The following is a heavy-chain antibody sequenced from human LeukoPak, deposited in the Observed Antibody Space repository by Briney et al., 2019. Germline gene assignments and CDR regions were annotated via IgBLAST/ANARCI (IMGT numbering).Heavy chain of an antibody. CDR2: IYSSGST. Sequence: SETLSLTCTVSGASMTTYYWSWIRQPPGKGLEWVAYIYSSGSTNYNPSLKSRLTISIDTSKKQFSLKMSSVTAADTALYYCARLPASRLISGAFDIWGQGTMVTVSS. V-gene: IGHV4-59*01. CDR1: GASMTTYY. J-gene: IGHJ3*02. D-gene: IGHD1-20*01. CDR3: ARLPASRLISGAFDI.